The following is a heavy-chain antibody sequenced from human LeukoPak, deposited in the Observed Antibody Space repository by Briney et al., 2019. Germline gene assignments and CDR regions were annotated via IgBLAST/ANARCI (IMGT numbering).Heavy chain of an antibody. J-gene: IGHJ4*02. Sequence: SETLSLTCTVSGGSVGSAGYYWSWIRQPPGGGLEWIGYIYYIRNTNYNPSLKSRVTMSLDPSKNQFSLKLNSVTAAEPAVYYCARTQSQSGSYRYYFGYWGQGTLVTVSS. CDR2: IYYIRNT. CDR1: GGSVGSAGYY. D-gene: IGHD1-26*01. CDR3: ARTQSQSGSYRYYFGY. V-gene: IGHV4-61*08.